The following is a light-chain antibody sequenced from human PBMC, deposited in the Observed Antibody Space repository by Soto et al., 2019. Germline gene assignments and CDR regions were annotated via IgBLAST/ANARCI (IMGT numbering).Light chain of an antibody. CDR2: AAS. J-gene: IGKJ1*01. CDR3: QQSYSTTWT. Sequence: DIQMTQSPSSLSASVGDRVTITCRASQGISTYLNWYQQKPGKAPKRLIYAASSLQSGVPSRFSGSGSETDCTLTISSLQPDDFATYAWQQSYSTTWTFGQGTKVEIK. CDR1: QGISTY. V-gene: IGKV1-39*01.